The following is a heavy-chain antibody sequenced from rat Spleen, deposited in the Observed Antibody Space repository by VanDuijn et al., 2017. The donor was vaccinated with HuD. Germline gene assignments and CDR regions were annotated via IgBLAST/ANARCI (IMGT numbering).Heavy chain of an antibody. V-gene: IGHV5-20*01. D-gene: IGHD1-11*01. CDR3: TPENYGFAY. J-gene: IGHJ3*01. CDR2: ITYDGSRT. CDR1: GFTFSNYD. Sequence: EVQLVESGGGLVQPGRSMKLSCAASGFTFSNYDMAWVRQAPPKGLEWVASITYDGSRTYYRDSVKGRFSISRDNAKNTLFLQMDSLRSEDTATYYCTPENYGFAYWGQGTLVTVSS.